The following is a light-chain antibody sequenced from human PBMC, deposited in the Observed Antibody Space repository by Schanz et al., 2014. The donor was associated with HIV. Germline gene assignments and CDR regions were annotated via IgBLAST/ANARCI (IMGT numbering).Light chain of an antibody. CDR1: SSDVGGYNY. J-gene: IGLJ3*02. V-gene: IGLV2-14*03. Sequence: QSVLTQPASVSGSPGQSITISCTGTSSDVGGYNYVSWYQQHPGKAPKLMIYDVSNRPSGVSNRFSGSKSGNTASLTISGLQAEDEADYYCGTWDDSLKGWVFGGGTKLTVL. CDR2: DVS. CDR3: GTWDDSLKGWV.